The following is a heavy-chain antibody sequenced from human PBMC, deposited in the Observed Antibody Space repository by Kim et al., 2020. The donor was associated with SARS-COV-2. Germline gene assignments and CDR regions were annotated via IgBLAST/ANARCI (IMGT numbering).Heavy chain of an antibody. CDR2: ISGSGGST. Sequence: GGSLRLSCAASGFTFSNYAMSWVRQAPGKGLEWVSAISGSGGSTYYADSVKGRFTISRDKSKNTLYLQMNSLRAEDTAVYYCAKDSKVVGATLAFYIWGQGAMVTLSS. D-gene: IGHD1-26*01. CDR3: AKDSKVVGATLAFYI. J-gene: IGHJ3*02. CDR1: GFTFSNYA. V-gene: IGHV3-23*01.